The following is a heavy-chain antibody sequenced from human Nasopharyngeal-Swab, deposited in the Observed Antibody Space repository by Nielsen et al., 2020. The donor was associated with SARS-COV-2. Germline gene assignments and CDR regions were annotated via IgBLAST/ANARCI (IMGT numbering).Heavy chain of an antibody. CDR2: IIPIFGTA. V-gene: IGHV1-69*13. J-gene: IGHJ6*02. CDR1: GGTFSSYA. CDR3: ARLMTTIGDYYYGMDV. D-gene: IGHD3-16*01. Sequence: SVKVSCKASGGTFSSYAISWVRQAPGQGLEWMGGIIPIFGTANYAQKFQGRVTITADESTSTAYMELRSLRSEDTAVYYCARLMTTIGDYYYGMDVWGQGTTVTVSS.